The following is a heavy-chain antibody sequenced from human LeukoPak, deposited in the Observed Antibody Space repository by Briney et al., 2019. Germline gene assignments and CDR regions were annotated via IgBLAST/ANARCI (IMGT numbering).Heavy chain of an antibody. CDR2: IYYSGTT. J-gene: IGHJ5*02. CDR3: ARTDRQWSSVDP. D-gene: IGHD6-19*01. Sequence: SETLSLTCAVSGYSISSSNWWGWIRQPPGKGLGWIGYIYYSGTTYYNPSLKSRVTMSVDTSKNQFSLKLSSVTAVDTAVYYCARTDRQWSSVDPWGQGTLVTVSS. V-gene: IGHV4-28*01. CDR1: GYSISSSNW.